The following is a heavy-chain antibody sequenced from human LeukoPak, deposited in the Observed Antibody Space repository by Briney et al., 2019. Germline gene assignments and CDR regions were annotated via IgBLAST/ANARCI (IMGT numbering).Heavy chain of an antibody. Sequence: SETLSLTCTVSGGSISSSSYYWGWIRQPPGKGLEWIGSIYYSGSTYYNPSLKSRVTISVDTSKNQFSLKLSSVTAADTAVYYCARSMRITMIVVVIANPYDAFDIWGQGTMVTVSS. CDR2: IYYSGST. CDR3: ARSMRITMIVVVIANPYDAFDI. D-gene: IGHD3-22*01. J-gene: IGHJ3*02. V-gene: IGHV4-39*01. CDR1: GGSISSSSYY.